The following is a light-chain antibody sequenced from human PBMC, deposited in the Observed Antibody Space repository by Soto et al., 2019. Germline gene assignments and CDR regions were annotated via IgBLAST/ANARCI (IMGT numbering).Light chain of an antibody. CDR1: QSISFW. Sequence: DIQMTQSPSTLSASVGDRVTITCRASQSISFWLAWYQQKPGKAPTVLIYKASSLESGVPSRFSGSGSGTEFTLTISSLQPDDFATYYCHHYASYPITFGGGTKVEIK. CDR3: HHYASYPIT. V-gene: IGKV1-5*03. CDR2: KAS. J-gene: IGKJ4*01.